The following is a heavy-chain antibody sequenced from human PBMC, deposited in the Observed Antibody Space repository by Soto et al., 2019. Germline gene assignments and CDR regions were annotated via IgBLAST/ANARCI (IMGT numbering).Heavy chain of an antibody. Sequence: VTVTCKCSLCTYSSCAMSWVRQAPGQGLEWMGGIIPSFGTANYAQKFQGRVTITADESTSTAYMELSSLRSEDTAVDYCARVAAAGTSYYFAYWGQGTLVPVS. J-gene: IGHJ4*02. CDR2: IIPSFGTA. D-gene: IGHD6-13*01. CDR3: ARVAAAGTSYYFAY. V-gene: IGHV1-69*13. CDR1: LCTYSSCA.